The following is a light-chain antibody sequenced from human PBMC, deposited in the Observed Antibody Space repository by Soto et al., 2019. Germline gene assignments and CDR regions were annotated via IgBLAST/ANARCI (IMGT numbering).Light chain of an antibody. CDR1: SSDVGGYNF. V-gene: IGLV2-14*03. Sequence: QSALTQPASVSGSPGQSITISCTGTSSDVGGYNFVSWYQHHPGKAPKLIIYDVSNRPSGVSNRFSGSKSGNTASLTISGLQAEDEADYYCSSYRSSSSLETVFGGGTKLTVL. J-gene: IGLJ2*01. CDR3: SSYRSSSSLETV. CDR2: DVS.